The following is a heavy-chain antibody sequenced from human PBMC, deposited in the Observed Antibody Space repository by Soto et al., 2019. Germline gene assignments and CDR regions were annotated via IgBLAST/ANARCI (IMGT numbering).Heavy chain of an antibody. J-gene: IGHJ6*02. CDR2: IIPIFGTA. CDR1: GGTFSSYA. V-gene: IGHV1-69*01. D-gene: IGHD5-18*01. Sequence: QVQLVQSGAEVKKPGSSVKVSCKASGGTFSSYAISWVRQAPGQGLEWMGGIIPIFGTANYAQKFQGRVTITADESTSTAYMELSSLRSEDTAVYYCARCEVHTAEYYYYYGMDVWGQGTTVTVSS. CDR3: ARCEVHTAEYYYYYGMDV.